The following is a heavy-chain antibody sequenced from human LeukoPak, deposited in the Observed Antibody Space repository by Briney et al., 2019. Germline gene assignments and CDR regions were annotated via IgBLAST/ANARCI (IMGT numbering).Heavy chain of an antibody. CDR2: IREDGTYT. CDR1: GFSLSKYW. Sequence: GGSLRLSCAASGFSLSKYWMHWVRQTPGEGLVWVSRIREDGTYTSYADSVRGRFTISRDNARNTVFLQMSSLRAEDTAVYYCARDFDMGITPGDDFDFWGQGTLVTVSS. CDR3: ARDFDMGITPGDDFDF. J-gene: IGHJ4*02. V-gene: IGHV3-74*01. D-gene: IGHD3-9*01.